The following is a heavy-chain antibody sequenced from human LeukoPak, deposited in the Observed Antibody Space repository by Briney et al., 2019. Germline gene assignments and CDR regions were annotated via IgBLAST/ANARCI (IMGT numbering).Heavy chain of an antibody. V-gene: IGHV3-21*01. CDR1: GFTFSSYS. CDR3: ARDDYGYVWGIGFDY. Sequence: GGSLRLSCAASGFTFSSYSMNWVRQAPGKGLEWVSSISSSSSYIYYADSVKGRFTISRDNAKNSLYLQMNSLRAEDTAVYYCARDDYGYVWGIGFDYWGQGTLVTVSS. CDR2: ISSSSSYI. D-gene: IGHD3-16*01. J-gene: IGHJ4*02.